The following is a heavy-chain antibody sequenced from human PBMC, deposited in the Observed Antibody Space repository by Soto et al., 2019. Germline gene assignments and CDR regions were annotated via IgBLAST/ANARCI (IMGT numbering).Heavy chain of an antibody. J-gene: IGHJ4*02. CDR2: INHSGST. V-gene: IGHV4-34*01. Sequence: QVQLQQWGAGLLKPSETLSLTCAVYGGSFSGYYWSWIRQPPGKGLEWIGEINHSGSTNYNPSLESRVTIAVDTSKNQFSLKLSSVTAADTAVYYCARGYGSQLWLAYWGQGTLVTVSS. CDR3: ARGYGSQLWLAY. CDR1: GGSFSGYY. D-gene: IGHD5-18*01.